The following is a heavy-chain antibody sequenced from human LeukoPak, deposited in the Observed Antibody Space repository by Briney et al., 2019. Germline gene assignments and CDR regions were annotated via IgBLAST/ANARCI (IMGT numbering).Heavy chain of an antibody. CDR1: GFTFSDYG. D-gene: IGHD3-10*01. CDR2: ISYDGGNK. CDR3: AKVFEVRGARRPKDY. J-gene: IGHJ4*02. Sequence: GGSLRLSCAASGFTFSDYGMHWVRQAPGRGLEWVALISYDGGNKFYADSVRDRFTISRDNSKNTLFLQMNSLRIEDTAVYYCAKVFEVRGARRPKDYWGQGTLVIVSS. V-gene: IGHV3-30*18.